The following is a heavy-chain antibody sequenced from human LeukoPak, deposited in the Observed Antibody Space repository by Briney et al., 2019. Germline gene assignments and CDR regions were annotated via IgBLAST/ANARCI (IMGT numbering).Heavy chain of an antibody. CDR1: GYTFTGYY. CDR2: INPNSGAT. CDR3: ARDLFLEWLIDY. V-gene: IGHV1-2*04. Sequence: SVKVSCKASGYTFTGYYMHWVRQAPGQGLEWMGWINPNSGATKYAQKFQGWVTMTRDTSISTAYMELSRLRSDDTAVYYCARDLFLEWLIDYWGQGTLVTVSS. D-gene: IGHD3-3*01. J-gene: IGHJ4*02.